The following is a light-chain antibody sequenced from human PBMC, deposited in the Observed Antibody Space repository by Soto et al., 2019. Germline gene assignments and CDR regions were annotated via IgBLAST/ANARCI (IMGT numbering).Light chain of an antibody. CDR1: QSIGTW. J-gene: IGKJ1*01. CDR3: QQYNAFST. V-gene: IGKV1-5*03. Sequence: DIQMTQSPSTLSASVGDRVTITCRASQSIGTWLAWYQQKPGKAPKLLIYRASNLESGVPSIFSGSGSGTEFSLTISSLQPDDFATYYCQQYNAFSTFGQGTKVEIK. CDR2: RAS.